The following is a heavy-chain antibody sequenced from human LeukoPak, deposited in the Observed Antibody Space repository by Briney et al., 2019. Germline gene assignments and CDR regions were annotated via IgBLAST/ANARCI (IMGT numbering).Heavy chain of an antibody. D-gene: IGHD5-18*01. CDR3: AREWSGYSFDY. Sequence: GGSLRLSCAASGFTFSTYGMHWVCQAPGKGLEWVAVISNDGTIKYYADSVTGRFTVSRDNSRNTVYLQMNSLRAEDTAVYDCAREWSGYSFDYWGQGALVAVSS. J-gene: IGHJ4*02. CDR2: ISNDGTIK. V-gene: IGHV3-30*03. CDR1: GFTFSTYG.